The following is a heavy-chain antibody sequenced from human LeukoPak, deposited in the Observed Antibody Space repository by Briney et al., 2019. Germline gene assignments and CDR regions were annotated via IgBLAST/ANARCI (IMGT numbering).Heavy chain of an antibody. CDR3: ARRFGYYDSSGYRH. V-gene: IGHV1-2*02. D-gene: IGHD3-22*01. J-gene: IGHJ4*02. CDR2: INPNSGGT. Sequence: ASVKVSCKASGYTFTGYYIHWVRQAPGQGLEWMGWINPNSGGTNYAQNFQGRVTMTRDTSISTAYLQWSSLKASDTAMYYCARRFGYYDSSGYRHWGQGTLVTVSS. CDR1: GYTFTGYY.